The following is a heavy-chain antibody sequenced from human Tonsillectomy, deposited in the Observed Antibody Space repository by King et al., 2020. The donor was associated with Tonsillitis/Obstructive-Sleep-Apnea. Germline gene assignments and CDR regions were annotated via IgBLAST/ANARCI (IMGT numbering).Heavy chain of an antibody. J-gene: IGHJ4*02. CDR1: GFTFSSYG. Sequence: VQLVESGGGVVQPGRSLRLSCAASGFTFSSYGMHWVRQAPGKGLEWVAGIWYDGSNKYYADSVKGRFTISRDNSKNKLYLQMNSLRAVDTAVYYCARVTYYYDSSGPDLPDYGGQGTLVTVSS. D-gene: IGHD3-22*01. V-gene: IGHV3-33*01. CDR3: ARVTYYYDSSGPDLPDY. CDR2: IWYDGSNK.